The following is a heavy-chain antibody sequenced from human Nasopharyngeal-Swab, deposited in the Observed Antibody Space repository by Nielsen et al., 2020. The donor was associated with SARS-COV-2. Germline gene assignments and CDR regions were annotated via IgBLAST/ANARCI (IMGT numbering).Heavy chain of an antibody. V-gene: IGHV3-23*01. CDR1: GYTFSNYA. J-gene: IGHJ4*02. CDR2: VDYDGVRT. CDR3: ATWMTAHFDY. Sequence: LKISCTGSGYTFSNYAISWVRQAPGQGLEWVSTVDYDGVRTHYADSVEGRFIISRDNSRNTAYLQIKSLRVEDAAVYYCATWMTAHFDYWGQGTLVT. D-gene: IGHD5-18*01.